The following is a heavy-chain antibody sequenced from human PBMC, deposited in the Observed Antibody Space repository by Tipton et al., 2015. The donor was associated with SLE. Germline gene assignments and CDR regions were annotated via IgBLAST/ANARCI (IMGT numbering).Heavy chain of an antibody. Sequence: LSLTCAVYGGSFSGYYWSWVRQAPGKGLEWVSVVYSGGNTDYADSVKGRFTISRDNFENTLNLQMNSLRAQDTAVYYCTKSRWSLAATDESWGQGTLVTVSS. CDR2: VYSGGNT. CDR1: GGSFSGYY. V-gene: IGHV3-53*01. CDR3: TKSRWSLAATDES. J-gene: IGHJ5*02. D-gene: IGHD6-25*01.